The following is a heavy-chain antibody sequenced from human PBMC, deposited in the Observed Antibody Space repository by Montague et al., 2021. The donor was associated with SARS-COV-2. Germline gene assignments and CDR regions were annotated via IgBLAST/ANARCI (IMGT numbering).Heavy chain of an antibody. CDR3: ARDEDQVDSNYYFDY. CDR2: ISYDGTNK. Sequence: SLRLSCAASGFTFSSYAMHWVRQAPGKGLEWVAVISYDGTNKYYADSVKGRFTISRDNSKNTLYLQMNSLRAEGTAVYYCARDEDQVDSNYYFDYWGQGTLVTVSS. CDR1: GFTFSSYA. J-gene: IGHJ4*02. D-gene: IGHD2-2*01. V-gene: IGHV3-30*04.